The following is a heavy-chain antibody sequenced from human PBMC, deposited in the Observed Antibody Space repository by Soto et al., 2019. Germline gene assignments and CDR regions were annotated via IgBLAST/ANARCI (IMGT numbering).Heavy chain of an antibody. J-gene: IGHJ6*02. CDR1: GGSISSGGYY. CDR3: ARLGMACSSTSCYTPGDYYGMDV. CDR2: IYYSGST. D-gene: IGHD2-2*02. Sequence: SETLSLTCTVSGGSISSGGYYWSWIRQHPGKGLEWIGYIYYSGSTYYNPSLKSRVTISVDTSKNQFSLKLSSVTAADTAVYYCARLGMACSSTSCYTPGDYYGMDVWGQGTTVTVSS. V-gene: IGHV4-31*03.